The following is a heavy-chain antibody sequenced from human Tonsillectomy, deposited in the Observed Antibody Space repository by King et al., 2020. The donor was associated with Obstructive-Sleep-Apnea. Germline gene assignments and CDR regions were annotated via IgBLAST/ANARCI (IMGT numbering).Heavy chain of an antibody. V-gene: IGHV3-30*02. CDR1: GFTFSNYG. CDR2: IRYDGINK. Sequence: VQLVESGGGVVQPGRSLRLSCAASGFTFSNYGMHWVRQAPGKGLEWVAFIRYDGINKYYRDSVKGRFTISRDNSKNTLYLQMNRLRAEDTPVYFCAKVDDTALDYWGQGTLVTVSS. D-gene: IGHD5-18*01. J-gene: IGHJ4*02. CDR3: AKVDDTALDY.